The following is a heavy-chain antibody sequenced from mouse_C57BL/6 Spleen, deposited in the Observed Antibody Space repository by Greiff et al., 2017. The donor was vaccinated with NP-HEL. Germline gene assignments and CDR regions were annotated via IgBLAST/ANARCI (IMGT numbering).Heavy chain of an antibody. CDR2: IRNKANGYTT. V-gene: IGHV7-3*01. Sequence: EVKLMESGGGLVQPGGSLSLSCAASGFTFTDYYMSWVRQPPGKALEWLGFIRNKANGYTTEYSASVKGRFTISRDNSPSILYLQMNALRAEDSATDYCARYWPAQATFDYWGQGTTLTVSS. D-gene: IGHD3-2*02. CDR1: GFTFTDYY. J-gene: IGHJ2*01. CDR3: ARYWPAQATFDY.